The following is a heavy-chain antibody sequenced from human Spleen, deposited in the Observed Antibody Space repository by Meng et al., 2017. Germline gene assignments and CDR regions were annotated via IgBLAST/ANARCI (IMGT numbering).Heavy chain of an antibody. CDR1: GFTFDDYA. V-gene: IGHV3-9*01. Sequence: SLKISCAASGFTFDDYAMHWVRQAPGKGLEWVSGISWNSGIIGYADSVKGRFTISRDNAQNSLYLQMNSLRAEDTALYYCTKEAGIVGAKNFDYWGQGTLVTVSS. D-gene: IGHD1-26*01. CDR2: ISWNSGII. J-gene: IGHJ4*02. CDR3: TKEAGIVGAKNFDY.